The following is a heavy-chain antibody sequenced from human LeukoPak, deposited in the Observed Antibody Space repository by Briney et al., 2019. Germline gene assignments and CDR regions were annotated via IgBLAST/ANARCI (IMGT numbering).Heavy chain of an antibody. CDR2: INHSGST. V-gene: IGHV4-34*01. CDR1: GGSFSGYY. J-gene: IGHJ4*02. CDR3: ARGRRLNDY. Sequence: SETLSLTCAVYGGSFSGYYWSWIRQPPGKGLEWIGEINHSGSTNYNPSLKSRVTISVDTSKNQFSLKLSSVTAADTAVYYCARGRRLNDYWGQGTLVTVSP.